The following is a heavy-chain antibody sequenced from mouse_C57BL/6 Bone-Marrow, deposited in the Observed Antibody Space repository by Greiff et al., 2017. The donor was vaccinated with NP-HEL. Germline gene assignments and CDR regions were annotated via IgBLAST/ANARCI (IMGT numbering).Heavy chain of an antibody. CDR3: ARKKATIVTFDY. J-gene: IGHJ2*01. Sequence: QVHVKQPGAELVKPGASVKLSCKASGYTFTSYWMHWVKQRPGQGLEWIGMIHPNSGSTNYNEKFKSKATLTVDKSSSTAYMQLSSLTSEDSAVYYCARKKATIVTFDYWGQGTTLTVSS. D-gene: IGHD2-5*01. CDR1: GYTFTSYW. CDR2: IHPNSGST. V-gene: IGHV1-64*01.